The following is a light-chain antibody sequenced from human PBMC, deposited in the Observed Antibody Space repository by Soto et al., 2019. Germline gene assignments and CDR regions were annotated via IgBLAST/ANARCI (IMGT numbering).Light chain of an antibody. CDR3: QSYYSSLSGWV. CDR1: SCNIGAGYD. Sequence: QSVLTQPPSVSGAPGQRVTISCTGSSCNIGAGYDVPWYQQLPGTAPKLLIYGNSNRPSGVPDRFSGSKSGTSASLAITGLQAEDEADYYCQSYYSSLSGWVFGGGTKLTVL. V-gene: IGLV1-40*01. CDR2: GNS. J-gene: IGLJ3*02.